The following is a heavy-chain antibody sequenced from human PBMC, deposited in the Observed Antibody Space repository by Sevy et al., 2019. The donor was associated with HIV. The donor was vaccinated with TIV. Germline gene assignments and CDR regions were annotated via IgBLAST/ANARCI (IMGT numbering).Heavy chain of an antibody. Sequence: GESLKISCKGSGYSFTSYWIGWVHQMPGKGLEWMGIIYTGDSENRYSPSFQGQVTISADKSISTPYLQWSSLKASDTAMYYRAREGPLWGSLDYWGQGTLVTVSS. J-gene: IGHJ4*02. CDR3: AREGPLWGSLDY. V-gene: IGHV5-51*07. D-gene: IGHD2-21*01. CDR1: GYSFTSYW. CDR2: IYTGDSEN.